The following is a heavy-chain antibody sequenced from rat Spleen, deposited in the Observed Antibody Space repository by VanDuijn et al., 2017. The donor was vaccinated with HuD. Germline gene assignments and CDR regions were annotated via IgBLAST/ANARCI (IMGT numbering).Heavy chain of an antibody. CDR3: ARDPSTTVALDY. J-gene: IGHJ2*01. CDR1: GFTFSNYD. CDR2: ISYDGSST. D-gene: IGHD1-1*01. Sequence: EVQLVESGGGLVQPGRSMKLSCAASGFTFSNYDMAWVRQAPTKGLEWVASISYDGSSTYYRDSVKGRFTISRDNAKSTLYLQMDSLRSEDTATYYCARDPSTTVALDYWGQGVMVTVSS. V-gene: IGHV5-25*01.